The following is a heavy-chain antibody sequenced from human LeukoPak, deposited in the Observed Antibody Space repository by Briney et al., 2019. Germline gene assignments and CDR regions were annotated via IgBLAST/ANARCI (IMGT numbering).Heavy chain of an antibody. D-gene: IGHD3-22*01. J-gene: IGHJ4*02. V-gene: IGHV3-23*01. Sequence: GGGPRLSRAAPWFTFCSYGMGWVRPAPGEGVGGVSAISGSGGSTYYADSVKGRFTISRDNAKNTVYLQMNSLRAEDTAVYYCARSLGSSGYQDYWGQGTLVTVSS. CDR3: ARSLGSSGYQDY. CDR1: WFTFCSYG. CDR2: ISGSGGST.